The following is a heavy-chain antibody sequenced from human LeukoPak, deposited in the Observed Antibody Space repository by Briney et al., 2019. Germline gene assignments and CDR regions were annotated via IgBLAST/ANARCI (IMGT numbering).Heavy chain of an antibody. D-gene: IGHD3-10*01. CDR1: GFTFSSYC. Sequence: GGSLRLSCAASGFTFSSYCMHWVRQAPGKGLEWVAFIRYDGSNKYYADSVKGLFTISRDNSKNTLYLQMNSLRAEDTAVYYCAKDARLSWFGELLPDYWGQGTLVTVSS. J-gene: IGHJ4*02. V-gene: IGHV3-30*02. CDR3: AKDARLSWFGELLPDY. CDR2: IRYDGSNK.